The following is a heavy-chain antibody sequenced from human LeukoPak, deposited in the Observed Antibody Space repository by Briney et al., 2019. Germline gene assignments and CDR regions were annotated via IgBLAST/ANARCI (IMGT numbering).Heavy chain of an antibody. CDR1: GFTFSRYA. J-gene: IGHJ6*03. CDR2: ISDSGGST. CDR3: AKDYRDSSGAYYYMDV. D-gene: IGHD3-22*01. V-gene: IGHV3-23*01. Sequence: PGESLRLSCAASGFTFSRYAMSWVRQAPGKGLECVSAISDSGGSTNYADSVKGRFTISRDNSKNTLYLQMNSLRAEDTAIYYCAKDYRDSSGAYYYMDVWGKGTTVTVSS.